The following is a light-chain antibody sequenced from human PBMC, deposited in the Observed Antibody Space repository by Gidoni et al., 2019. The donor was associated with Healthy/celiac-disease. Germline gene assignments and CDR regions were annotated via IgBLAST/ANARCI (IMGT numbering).Light chain of an antibody. CDR1: QSVSSN. J-gene: IGKJ5*01. CDR2: GAS. CDR3: QQYNNWPPIT. V-gene: IGKV3-15*01. Sequence: EIVLTQSPATLSVSPRERATLSCRASQSVSSNLAWYQQKPGQAPRLLIYGASTRATGIPARFSGSGAGTEFTLTISSLQSEDFAVYYCQQYNNWPPITFGQGTRLEIK.